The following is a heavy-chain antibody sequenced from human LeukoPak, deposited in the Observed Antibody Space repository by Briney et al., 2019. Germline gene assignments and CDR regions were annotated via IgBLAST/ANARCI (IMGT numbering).Heavy chain of an antibody. J-gene: IGHJ4*02. CDR3: AKDRSAVPAASNY. CDR1: GFTFTNYA. Sequence: GGSLRLSCAASGFTFTNYAMTWVRQAPGKGLEWVSGISGSGDNTYYADSVKGRFTISRDNFKSMVFLQMNSLRAEDTAVYYCAKDRSAVPAASNYWGQGTLVTASS. CDR2: ISGSGDNT. V-gene: IGHV3-23*01. D-gene: IGHD2-2*01.